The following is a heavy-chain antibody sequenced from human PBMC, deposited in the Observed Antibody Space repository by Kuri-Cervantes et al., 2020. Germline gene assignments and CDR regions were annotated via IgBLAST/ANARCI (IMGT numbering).Heavy chain of an antibody. Sequence: GGSLRLSCAASGFTFSDYYMSWVRQAPGKGLEWVSSISSSSSYIYYADSVKGRFTISRDNSKNTLYLQMNSLRAEDTAVYYCAQSGDGYNGPFDYWGQGTLVTVSS. CDR3: AQSGDGYNGPFDY. D-gene: IGHD5-24*01. J-gene: IGHJ4*02. CDR1: GFTFSDYY. V-gene: IGHV3-21*01. CDR2: ISSSSSYI.